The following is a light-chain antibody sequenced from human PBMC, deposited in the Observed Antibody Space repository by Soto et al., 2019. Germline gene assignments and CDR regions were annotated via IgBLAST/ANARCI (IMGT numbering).Light chain of an antibody. Sequence: QSALTQPASVSGSPGQSITISCTGTSSDVGCYNLVSWYQQHPGKAPKHMIYEGSKRPSGVSNRFSGSKSGKTASLTISGLQAEDEADYYCCSYAGSSTFSYAFGTGTKLTVL. V-gene: IGLV2-23*03. CDR2: EGS. J-gene: IGLJ1*01. CDR3: CSYAGSSTFSYA. CDR1: SSDVGCYNL.